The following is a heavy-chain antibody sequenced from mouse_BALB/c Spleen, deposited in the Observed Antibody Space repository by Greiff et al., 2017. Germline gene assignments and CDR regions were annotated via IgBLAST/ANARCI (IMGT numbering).Heavy chain of an antibody. CDR3: ARGGYGSSYGYFDV. J-gene: IGHJ1*01. V-gene: IGHV1S56*01. CDR1: GYTFTSYY. CDR2: IYPGNVNT. D-gene: IGHD1-1*01. Sequence: QVQLQQSGPELVKPGASVRISCKASGYTFTSYYIHWVKQRPGQGLEWIGWIYPGNVNTKYNEKFKGKATLTADKSSSTAYMQLSSLTSEDSAVYFCARGGYGSSYGYFDVWGAGTTVTVSS.